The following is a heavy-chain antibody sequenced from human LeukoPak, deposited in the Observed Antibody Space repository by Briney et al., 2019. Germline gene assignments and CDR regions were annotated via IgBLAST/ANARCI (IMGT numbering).Heavy chain of an antibody. CDR1: GGSISSGDYY. CDR2: IYDSGST. D-gene: IGHD4-23*01. J-gene: IGHJ4*02. CDR3: ARGRDYGGNSELGDY. V-gene: IGHV4-39*07. Sequence: SETLSLTCTVSGGSISSGDYYWSWIRQPPGKGLEWIGSIYDSGSTYYNPSLKSRVTISVDTSKNQFSLKLSSVTAADTAVYYCARGRDYGGNSELGDYWGQGTLVTVSS.